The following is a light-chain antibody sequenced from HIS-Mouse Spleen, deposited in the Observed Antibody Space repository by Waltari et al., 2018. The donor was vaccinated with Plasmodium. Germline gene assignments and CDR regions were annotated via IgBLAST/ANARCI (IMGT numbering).Light chain of an antibody. Sequence: EIVMTQSPATLSLSPGERATLSCRASQSVNSSYLSWYQQKPGQAPRPLISGASTRATGSSARFSGSEAGKDSNLTISSLQPEDFAVYDCQQDYNVPYTFGEGTKLEIK. V-gene: IGKV3D-7*01. CDR3: QQDYNVPYT. CDR2: GAS. J-gene: IGKJ2*01. CDR1: QSVNSSY.